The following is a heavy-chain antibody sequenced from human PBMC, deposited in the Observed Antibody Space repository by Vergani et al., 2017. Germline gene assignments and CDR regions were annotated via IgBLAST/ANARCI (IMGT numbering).Heavy chain of an antibody. Sequence: EVQLVESGGGLVQPGGSLRLSCAASGFTVSSSYMSWVRQAPGKGLEWVSIIYSGGSTYYADSVKGRFTISRDNSKNTLYLQMNSLRAEDTAVYYCAREITSARGMDVWGQGTTVTVSS. CDR2: IYSGGST. CDR1: GFTVSSSY. CDR3: AREITSARGMDV. J-gene: IGHJ6*02. V-gene: IGHV3-66*02. D-gene: IGHD1-1*01.